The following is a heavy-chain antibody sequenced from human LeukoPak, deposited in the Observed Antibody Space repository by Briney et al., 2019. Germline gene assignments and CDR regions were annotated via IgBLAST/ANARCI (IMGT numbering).Heavy chain of an antibody. V-gene: IGHV1-3*03. D-gene: IGHD4-17*01. J-gene: IGHJ4*02. CDR3: ARVDDYGVSFDY. Sequence: ASVKVSCKASGGTFSSYAVSWVRLTPGQGLEWLGWINAGNGNTKYSQEFQGRVTITRDTSASTAYMELSSLRSEDMAVYYCARVDDYGVSFDYWGQGTLVTVSS. CDR2: INAGNGNT. CDR1: GGTFSSYA.